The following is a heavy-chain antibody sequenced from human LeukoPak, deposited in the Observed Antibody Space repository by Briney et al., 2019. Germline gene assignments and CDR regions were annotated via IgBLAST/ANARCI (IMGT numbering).Heavy chain of an antibody. CDR3: ARDYNPEGSYYLAHYFYYRDV. V-gene: IGHV4-34*01. D-gene: IGHD3-10*01. CDR1: GVSFSGYY. J-gene: IGHJ6*03. Sequence: PSETLSLTCAVYGVSFSGYYWSWIRQPPGKGLEWIGEINHSGSTNYNPALKSRVTISVETSKNQFSLKLSSVPAADTAVYYCARDYNPEGSYYLAHYFYYRDVWGKGTTVTVSS. CDR2: INHSGST.